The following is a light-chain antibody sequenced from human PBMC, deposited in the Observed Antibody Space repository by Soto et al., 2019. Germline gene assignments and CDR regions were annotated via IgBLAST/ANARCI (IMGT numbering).Light chain of an antibody. V-gene: IGKV3D-20*02. CDR3: QQRLNWQVT. Sequence: EFVFTQSPGTLSLSPGERATLSCRASQSVSSSYLAWYQQKPGQAPRLLIYDASNRATGIPARFSGSGSGTDFTLTISSLEPEDFAVYYCQQRLNWQVTFGQGTRLDIK. CDR1: QSVSSSY. J-gene: IGKJ5*01. CDR2: DAS.